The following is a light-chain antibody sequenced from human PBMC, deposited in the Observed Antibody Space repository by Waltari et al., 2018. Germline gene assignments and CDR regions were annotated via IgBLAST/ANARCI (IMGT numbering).Light chain of an antibody. J-gene: IGLJ3*02. V-gene: IGLV2-14*03. CDR3: GSYTPNHWV. CDR2: DVT. Sequence: QSALTQPASVSGSPGQSITILCTGTSSDIVGYDYVSWDQQHPGNAPKLIIYDVTNRPSGVYDRFSGSKSGNTASLTISGLQAEDEGDYYCGSYTPNHWVFGGGTSLTVL. CDR1: SSDIVGYDY.